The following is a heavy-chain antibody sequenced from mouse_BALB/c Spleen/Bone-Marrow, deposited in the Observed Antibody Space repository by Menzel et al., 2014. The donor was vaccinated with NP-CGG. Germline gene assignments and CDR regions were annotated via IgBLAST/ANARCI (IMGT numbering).Heavy chain of an antibody. J-gene: IGHJ3*01. CDR3: AREGNLAY. V-gene: IGHV2-9*02. Sequence: VQGVESGPGLVAPSQSLSITCTVSGFSLTNYGVHWVRQPPGKGLEWLGIIWAGGSTNYNPALMSRLSISKDNSKSQVFLKMNSLQTDDTAMYYCAREGNLAYWGQGTLVTVSA. CDR2: IWAGGST. CDR1: GFSLTNYG. D-gene: IGHD2-1*01.